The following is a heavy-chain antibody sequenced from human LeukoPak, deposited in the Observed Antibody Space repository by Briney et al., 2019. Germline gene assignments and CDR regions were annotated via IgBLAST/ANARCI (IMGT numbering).Heavy chain of an antibody. CDR3: ARRPIVGSTGFYFDP. CDR2: IYTSGST. D-gene: IGHD1-26*01. J-gene: IGHJ5*02. V-gene: IGHV4-61*02. CDR1: GGSISSGSYY. Sequence: SETLSLTCTVSGGSISSGSYYWSWIRQPAGKGLEWIGRIYTSGSTNYNPSLKSRVTISVDTSKNQFSLKLSSVTAADTAVYYCARRPIVGSTGFYFDPWGPGTLVTVSS.